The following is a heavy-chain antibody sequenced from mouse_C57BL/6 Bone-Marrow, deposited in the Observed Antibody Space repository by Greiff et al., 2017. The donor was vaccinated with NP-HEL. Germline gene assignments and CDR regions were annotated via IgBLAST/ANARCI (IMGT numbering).Heavy chain of an antibody. J-gene: IGHJ4*01. D-gene: IGHD1-1*01. CDR3: AQRGDGSSLYYSMDY. CDR2: IYWDDDK. CDR1: GFSLSTSGMG. V-gene: IGHV8-12*01. Sequence: QVTLKVSGPGILQSSQTLSLTCSFSGFSLSTSGMGVSWIRQPSGKGLEWLAHIYWDDDKRDNPSLKSRLTISKDTSRNQVFLKITSVDTAYTATYYCAQRGDGSSLYYSMDYWGQGTSVTVSS.